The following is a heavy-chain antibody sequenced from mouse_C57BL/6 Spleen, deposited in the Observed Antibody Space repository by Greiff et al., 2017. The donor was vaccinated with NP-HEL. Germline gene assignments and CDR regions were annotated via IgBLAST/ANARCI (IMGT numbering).Heavy chain of an antibody. D-gene: IGHD1-1*01. Sequence: QVQLQQSGAELVKPGASVKMSCKASGYTFTSYWITWVKQRPGQGLEWIGDIYPGSGSTNYNEKFKSKATLTVDTSSSTAYMQLSSLTSEDSAVYYCAGGPDYGSSSDYWGQGTTLTVSS. CDR1: GYTFTSYW. V-gene: IGHV1-55*01. CDR3: AGGPDYGSSSDY. CDR2: IYPGSGST. J-gene: IGHJ2*01.